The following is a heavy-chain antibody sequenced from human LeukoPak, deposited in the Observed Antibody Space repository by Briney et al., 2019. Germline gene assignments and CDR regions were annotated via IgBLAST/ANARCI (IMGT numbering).Heavy chain of an antibody. J-gene: IGHJ4*02. V-gene: IGHV1-69*13. Sequence: GASVKVSCKASGGTFSSYAISWVRQAPGQGLEWMGGIIPIFGTANYAQKFQGRVTITADESTSTAYMELSSLRSEDTAVYYCARDYGPREIHYGDYSPGGNWGQGTLVTVSS. CDR1: GGTFSSYA. CDR3: ARDYGPREIHYGDYSPGGN. D-gene: IGHD4-17*01. CDR2: IIPIFGTA.